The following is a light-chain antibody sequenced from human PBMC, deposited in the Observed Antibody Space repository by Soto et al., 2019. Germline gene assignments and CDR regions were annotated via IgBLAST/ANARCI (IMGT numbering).Light chain of an antibody. CDR2: GAS. V-gene: IGKV3-11*01. J-gene: IGKJ1*01. CDR3: QQYGYSSWT. CDR1: QSVDSY. Sequence: EIVLTQSPASLSLSPGERATLSCRASQSVDSYLVWYQQKPGQAPRLLIFGASNRATGIPARFSGSGSGTDFTLTINSLEPDDFAVYYCQQYGYSSWTFGQGTKVDI.